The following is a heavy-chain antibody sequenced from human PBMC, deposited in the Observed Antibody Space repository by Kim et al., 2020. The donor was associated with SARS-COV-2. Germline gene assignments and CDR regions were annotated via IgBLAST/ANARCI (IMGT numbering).Heavy chain of an antibody. CDR3: AKDMLVGATTPSDY. J-gene: IGHJ4*02. V-gene: IGHV3-30*02. D-gene: IGHD1-26*01. Sequence: ADSVKGRFTISRDNSKNTLYLQMNSLRAEDTAVYYCAKDMLVGATTPSDYWGQGTLVTVSS.